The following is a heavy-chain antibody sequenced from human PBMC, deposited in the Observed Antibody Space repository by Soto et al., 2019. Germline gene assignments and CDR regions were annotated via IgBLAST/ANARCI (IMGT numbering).Heavy chain of an antibody. Sequence: EVQLVETGGGLIQPGGSLRLSCAASGFTVSSNYMSWVRQAPGKGLEWVSVIYSGGSTYYADSVKGRFTISRDNPKNTLYLQMNSLRAEDTAVYYCARERYQLLSGGMDVWGQGTTVTVSS. J-gene: IGHJ6*02. CDR3: ARERYQLLSGGMDV. D-gene: IGHD2-2*01. CDR2: IYSGGST. CDR1: GFTVSSNY. V-gene: IGHV3-53*02.